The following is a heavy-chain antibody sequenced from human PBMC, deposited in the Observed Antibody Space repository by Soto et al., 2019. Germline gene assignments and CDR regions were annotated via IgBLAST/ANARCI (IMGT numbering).Heavy chain of an antibody. V-gene: IGHV3-49*03. J-gene: IGHJ6*02. D-gene: IGHD3-3*01. CDR3: TRDKTYDFWSGSLTDV. CDR1: GFTFGDYA. Sequence: PGGSLRLSCTASGFTFGDYAMSWFRQAPGKGLEWVGFIRSKAYGVTTEYAASVKGRFTISRDDSKSIAYLQMNSLKTEDTAVYYCTRDKTYDFWSGSLTDVWGQGTTVTVS. CDR2: IRSKAYGVTT.